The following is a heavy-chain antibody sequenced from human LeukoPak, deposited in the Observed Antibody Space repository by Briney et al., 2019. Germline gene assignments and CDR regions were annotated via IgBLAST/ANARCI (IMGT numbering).Heavy chain of an antibody. CDR2: INHSGST. V-gene: IGHV4-34*01. D-gene: IGHD3-22*01. Sequence: SETLSLTCTVSGGSISSYYWSWIRQPPGKGLEWIGEINHSGSTNYNPSLKSRVTISVDTSKNQFSLKLSPVTAADTAVYYCARDRYYYDSSGSLAAKRKNWYFDLWGRGTLVTVSS. CDR1: GGSISSYY. J-gene: IGHJ2*01. CDR3: ARDRYYYDSSGSLAAKRKNWYFDL.